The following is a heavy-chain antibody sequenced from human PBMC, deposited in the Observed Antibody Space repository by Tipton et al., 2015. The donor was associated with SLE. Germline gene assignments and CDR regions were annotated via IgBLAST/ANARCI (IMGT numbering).Heavy chain of an antibody. D-gene: IGHD5-18*01. V-gene: IGHV4-4*07. CDR2: IYTSGST. J-gene: IGHJ6*03. CDR1: GGSISSYY. CDR3: ARVGYSYGFYYYYYMYV. Sequence: TLSLTCTVSGGSISSYYWSWIRQPAGKGLEWIGRIYTSGSTNYNPSLKSRVTMSVDTSKNQFSLKLSSVTAADTAVYYCARVGYSYGFYYYYYMYVWGNGTTVTVSS.